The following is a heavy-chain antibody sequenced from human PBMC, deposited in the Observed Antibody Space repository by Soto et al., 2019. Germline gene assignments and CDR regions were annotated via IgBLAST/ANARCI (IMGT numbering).Heavy chain of an antibody. CDR2: ISFDEAKDK. V-gene: IGHV3-30*18. Sequence: QVQLVESGGGVVQPGGSLTLSCVASGFTFSDYGLHWVRQAPGKGLEWLTFISFDEAKDKYYSAPVRGRFSISRDNSKNTLSLQMNSLRSEDTAVYYCAKGTYGGSAPYDYGMDVWGQGTTVTVSS. J-gene: IGHJ6*02. CDR3: AKGTYGGSAPYDYGMDV. D-gene: IGHD3-22*01. CDR1: GFTFSDYG.